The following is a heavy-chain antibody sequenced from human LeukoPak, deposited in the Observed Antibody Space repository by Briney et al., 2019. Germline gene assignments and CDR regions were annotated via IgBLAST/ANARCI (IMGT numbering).Heavy chain of an antibody. D-gene: IGHD2-2*02. CDR2: INHSGST. J-gene: IGHJ5*02. V-gene: IGHV4-34*01. Sequence: SETLSLTCAVYGGSFSGYYWSWIRQPPGKGLEWIGEINHSGSTNYNPSLNSRVTISVDTSKNQFSLKLSSVTAADTAVYYCARGANIVVVPAAIRDRGGFDPWGQGTLVTVSS. CDR1: GGSFSGYY. CDR3: ARGANIVVVPAAIRDRGGFDP.